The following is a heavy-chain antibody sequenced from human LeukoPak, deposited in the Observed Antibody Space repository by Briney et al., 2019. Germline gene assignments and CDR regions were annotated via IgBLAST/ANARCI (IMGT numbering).Heavy chain of an antibody. CDR1: GYTFTNYA. J-gene: IGHJ5*02. V-gene: IGHV7-4-1*02. CDR3: ARVGDCSGGSCCKFDP. D-gene: IGHD2-15*01. CDR2: INTNTGNP. Sequence: ASVKVSCKASGYTFTNYAMNWVRQAPGQGLEWMGWINTNTGNPTYAQGFTGRFAFSLDTFVSTAYLQISSLKAEDTAVYYCARVGDCSGGSCCKFDPWGQGTLVTVSS.